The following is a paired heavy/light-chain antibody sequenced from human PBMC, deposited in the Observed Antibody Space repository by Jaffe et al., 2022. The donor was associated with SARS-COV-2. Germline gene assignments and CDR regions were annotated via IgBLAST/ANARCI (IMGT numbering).Light chain of an antibody. J-gene: IGLJ2*01. CDR1: SSDVGAYNS. CDR3: SSIASGTTLAL. V-gene: IGLV2-14*01. CDR2: DVT. Sequence: QSALTQPASVSGSPGQSITISCTGTSSDVGAYNSVCWYQLLPGKPPNLLIYDVTTRPPRVSYRFSGSKSGNTASLTISGLQAEDEADYYCSSIASGTTLALFGGGTKLTVL.
Heavy chain of an antibody. CDR1: GFTVSDSY. J-gene: IGHJ4*02. D-gene: IGHD6-6*01. CDR3: AGDTHSSSRADY. Sequence: EVQLVESGGGLMQPGGSLRLSCSASGFTVSDSYMSWVRQAPGKGLEWVSVIYPGDTTYYADSVKGRFTISRDNSKNTLYLEINSLRAEDTAVYHCAGDTHSSSRADYWGQGTLVIVSS. V-gene: IGHV3-53*01. CDR2: IYPGDTT.